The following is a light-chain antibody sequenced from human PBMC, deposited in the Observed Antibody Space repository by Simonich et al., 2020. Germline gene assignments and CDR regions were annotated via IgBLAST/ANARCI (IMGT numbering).Light chain of an antibody. Sequence: EIVMTQSPATLSVSPGERANLSCRASQSVSSNLAWYHQNPGQAPRLLIYGASTRATGIPARCSGSGSGTEFTLTISSMQSEDFAVYYCQQYNNWPPFTFGPGTKVDIK. V-gene: IGKV3-15*01. CDR3: QQYNNWPPFT. CDR2: GAS. CDR1: QSVSSN. J-gene: IGKJ3*01.